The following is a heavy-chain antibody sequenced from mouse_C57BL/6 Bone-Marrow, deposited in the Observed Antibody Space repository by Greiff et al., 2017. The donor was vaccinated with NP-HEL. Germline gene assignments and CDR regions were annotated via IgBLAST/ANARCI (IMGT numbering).Heavy chain of an antibody. CDR2: IHPNSGST. V-gene: IGHV1-64*01. J-gene: IGHJ2*01. CDR1: GYTFTSYD. CDR3: ARVRSFDY. Sequence: VQLQQSGPELVKPGASVKLSCKASGYTFTSYDINWVKQRPGQGLEWIGMIHPNSGSTNYNEKFKSKATLTVDKSSSTAYMQLSSLTSEDSAVYYCARVRSFDYWGQGTTLTVSS.